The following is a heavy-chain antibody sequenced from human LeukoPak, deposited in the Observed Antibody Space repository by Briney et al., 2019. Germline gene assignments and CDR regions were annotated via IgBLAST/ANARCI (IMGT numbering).Heavy chain of an antibody. Sequence: ASVTVSCKASGYTFTGYYMHWVRQAPGQGLEWMGWINPNSGGTNYAQKFQGRVTMTRDTSTSTAYMELSSLRSDDTAVYYCARGSSGYYFDYWGQGTLVTVSS. V-gene: IGHV1-2*02. D-gene: IGHD3-22*01. J-gene: IGHJ4*02. CDR2: INPNSGGT. CDR3: ARGSSGYYFDY. CDR1: GYTFTGYY.